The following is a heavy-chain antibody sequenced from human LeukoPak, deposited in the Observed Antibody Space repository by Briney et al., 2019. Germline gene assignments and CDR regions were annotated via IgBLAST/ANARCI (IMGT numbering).Heavy chain of an antibody. CDR3: ARDGRGYDPAYCFDY. D-gene: IGHD5-12*01. Sequence: SVKVSCKASGGTFSSYAISWVRQAPGQGLEWMGGIIPIFGTANYAQKFQGRVTITADESTSTAYMELSSLRSEDTAVYYCARDGRGYDPAYCFDYWGQGTLVTVSS. V-gene: IGHV1-69*13. CDR1: GGTFSSYA. CDR2: IIPIFGTA. J-gene: IGHJ4*02.